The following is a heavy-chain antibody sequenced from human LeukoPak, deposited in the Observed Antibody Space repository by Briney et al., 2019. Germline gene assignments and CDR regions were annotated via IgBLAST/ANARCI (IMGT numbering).Heavy chain of an antibody. CDR1: GGSISSGGYY. D-gene: IGHD6-19*01. V-gene: IGHV4-31*03. J-gene: IGHJ4*02. CDR3: ARERVAGTIDY. CDR2: IYYSGST. Sequence: SQTLSLTCTVSGGSISSGGYYWSWIRQHPGKGLEWIGYIYYSGSTYYNPSLKSRVTISVDTSKNQFSLKLSSVTAADTAVYYCARERVAGTIDYWGQGTLVTVSS.